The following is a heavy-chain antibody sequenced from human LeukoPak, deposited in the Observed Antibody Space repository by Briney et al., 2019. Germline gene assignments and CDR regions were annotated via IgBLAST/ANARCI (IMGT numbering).Heavy chain of an antibody. Sequence: SETLSLTCTVSGVSISSGDYYWSWIRQPPGKGLEWIGYIYYSGSTYYNPSLKSRVTISVDTSKNQFSPKLSSVTAADTAVYYCARGPGTVVTPSDYWGQGTLVTVSS. CDR1: GVSISSGDYY. CDR2: IYYSGST. CDR3: ARGPGTVVTPSDY. J-gene: IGHJ4*02. D-gene: IGHD4-23*01. V-gene: IGHV4-30-4*01.